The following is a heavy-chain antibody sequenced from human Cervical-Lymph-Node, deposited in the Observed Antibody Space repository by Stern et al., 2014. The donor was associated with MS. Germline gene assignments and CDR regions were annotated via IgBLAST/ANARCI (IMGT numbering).Heavy chain of an antibody. J-gene: IGHJ6*02. CDR3: ARGGYCSGTSCYPYYYYGMDV. Sequence: VQLVESGAEVKKPGSSVKVSCKASGGTFSSYTISWVRQAPGQGLEWMGRIIPILGIANYAQKFQGRVTITADKSTSTAYMELSSLRSEDTAVYYCARGGYCSGTSCYPYYYYGMDVWGQGTTVTVSS. CDR1: GGTFSSYT. V-gene: IGHV1-69*09. D-gene: IGHD2-2*01. CDR2: IIPILGIA.